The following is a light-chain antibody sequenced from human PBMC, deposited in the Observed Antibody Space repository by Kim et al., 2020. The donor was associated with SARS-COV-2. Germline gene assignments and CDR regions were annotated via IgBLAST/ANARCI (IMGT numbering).Light chain of an antibody. J-gene: IGKJ2*01. CDR2: AAS. CDR1: QSIRNY. V-gene: IGKV1-39*01. CDR3: QQSDSPPYN. Sequence: SSSVGDRVTITCRASQSIRNYLDWYQHKPGKPPKVLIYAASTLQRGVPSRFSGSGSETDFTLTISSLQPEDFATYYCQQSDSPPYNFGQGTTLEI.